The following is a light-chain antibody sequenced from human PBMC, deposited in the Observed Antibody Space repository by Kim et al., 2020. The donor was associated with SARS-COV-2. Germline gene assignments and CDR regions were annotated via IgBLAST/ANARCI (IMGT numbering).Light chain of an antibody. Sequence: KTVTVPFTRRSGSIASHYVLWYHQRPGSAPTTVIYEDDVRPSGVPDRFSGSIDRSSNSASLASSGRKTEDEADCYCQSYDNSNPRVFGGGTQLTVL. V-gene: IGLV6-57*03. CDR2: EDD. CDR1: SGSIASHY. CDR3: QSYDNSNPRV. J-gene: IGLJ3*02.